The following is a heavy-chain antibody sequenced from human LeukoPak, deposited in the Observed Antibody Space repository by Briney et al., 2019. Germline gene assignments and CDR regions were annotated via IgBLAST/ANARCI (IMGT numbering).Heavy chain of an antibody. V-gene: IGHV1-18*04. J-gene: IGHJ4*02. CDR3: ARAGFYWGSRGYFDY. Sequence: GASVKVSCKASGYTFTSYYMHWVRQAPGQGLEWMGWISAYNGNTNYAQKLQGRVTMTTDTSTSTAYMELRSLRSDDTAVYYCARAGFYWGSRGYFDYWGQGTLVTVSS. D-gene: IGHD2-21*01. CDR2: ISAYNGNT. CDR1: GYTFTSYY.